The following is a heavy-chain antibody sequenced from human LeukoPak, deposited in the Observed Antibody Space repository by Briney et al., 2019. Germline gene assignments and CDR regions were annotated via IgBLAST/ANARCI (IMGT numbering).Heavy chain of an antibody. V-gene: IGHV3-48*02. CDR2: ISSGSHTI. Sequence: GGSLRLSCAASGLTFSNFGMSWVRQAPGRGLEWVSYISSGSHTIYYADSVKGRFTISRDDAKNSLFLQMNSLRDEDTALYYCAREGSSYSTFGYWGQGTLVAVSS. CDR1: GLTFSNFG. CDR3: AREGSSYSTFGY. J-gene: IGHJ4*02. D-gene: IGHD5-18*01.